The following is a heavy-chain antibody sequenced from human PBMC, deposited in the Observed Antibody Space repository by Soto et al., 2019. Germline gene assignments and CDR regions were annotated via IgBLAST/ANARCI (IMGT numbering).Heavy chain of an antibody. V-gene: IGHV4-34*01. CDR1: GGSFSGYY. J-gene: IGHJ4*02. CDR2: ISHSGST. Sequence: SETLSLTCAVYGGSFSGYYWSWIRQPPGKGLEWIGEISHSGSTNYNPSLKSRVTISVDTSKNQFSLKLSSVTAADTAVYYCASPVDITPDSGDYWGQGTLVTVSS. D-gene: IGHD5-12*01. CDR3: ASPVDITPDSGDY.